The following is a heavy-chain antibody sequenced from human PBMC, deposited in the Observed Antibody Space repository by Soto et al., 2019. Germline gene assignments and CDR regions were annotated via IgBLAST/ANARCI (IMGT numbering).Heavy chain of an antibody. CDR2: ISSDGSYA. Sequence: EVQLVESGGGLVQPGGSLRLSCAASGFTFSHYWMYWVRQAPGKGLVCVSRISSDGSYASYADSVKGRFTISRDSAKSTLYLQMNSLIAEDTGVYYCATAFDSLVPTAYWGQGTLVTVSS. CDR1: GFTFSHYW. J-gene: IGHJ4*02. D-gene: IGHD3-9*01. V-gene: IGHV3-74*01. CDR3: ATAFDSLVPTAY.